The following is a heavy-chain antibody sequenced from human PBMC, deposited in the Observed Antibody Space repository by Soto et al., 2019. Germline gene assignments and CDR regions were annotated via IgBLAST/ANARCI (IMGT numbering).Heavy chain of an antibody. V-gene: IGHV3-7*01. J-gene: IGHJ4*02. D-gene: IGHD3-16*02. CDR2: IKQDGSEK. CDR1: GFTFSSYW. CDR3: ARASTPRPGSYRPWYFDY. Sequence: EVQLVESGGGLVQPGGSLRLSCAASGFTFSSYWMSWVRQALGKGLEWVANIKQDGSEKYYVDSVKGRFTISRDNAKNSLYLQMNSLRAEDTAVYYCARASTPRPGSYRPWYFDYWGQGTLVTVSS.